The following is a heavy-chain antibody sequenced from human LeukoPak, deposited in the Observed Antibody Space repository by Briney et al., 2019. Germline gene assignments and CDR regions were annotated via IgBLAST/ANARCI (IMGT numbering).Heavy chain of an antibody. CDR1: GFTFNSYA. J-gene: IGHJ6*02. V-gene: IGHV3-23*01. CDR2: TSGGGGVT. Sequence: PGGSLRLSCAASGFTFNSYAMSWVRQVPGKGLEWVSSTSGGGGVTYYADSVKGRFTISRDNSVNTLYLQKNSLTAGDTALYYCAKAVGATRGYYYSGMDVWGQGTTVTVSS. CDR3: AKAVGATRGYYYSGMDV. D-gene: IGHD1-26*01.